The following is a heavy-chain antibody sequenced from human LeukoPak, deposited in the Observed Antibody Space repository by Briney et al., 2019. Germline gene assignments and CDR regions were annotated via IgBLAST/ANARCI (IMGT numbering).Heavy chain of an antibody. V-gene: IGHV4-39*07. Sequence: SETLSLTCTVSGGSISSSSYYWSWIRQPPGKGLEWIGEINHSGSTNYNPSLKSRVTISIDTSKNQFSLKLSSVTAADTAVYYCARRIVVVPAATLGGIDYWGQGTLVTVSS. D-gene: IGHD2-2*01. CDR1: GGSISSSSYY. CDR3: ARRIVVVPAATLGGIDY. J-gene: IGHJ4*02. CDR2: INHSGST.